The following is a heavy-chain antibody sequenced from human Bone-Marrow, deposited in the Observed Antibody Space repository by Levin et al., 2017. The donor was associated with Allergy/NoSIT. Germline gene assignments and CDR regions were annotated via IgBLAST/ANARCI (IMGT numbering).Heavy chain of an antibody. CDR3: ARSGVTTVTTGLDY. V-gene: IGHV3-11*01. D-gene: IGHD4-17*01. CDR1: GFTFSDYY. Sequence: GESLKISCAASGFTFSDYYMSWIRQAPGKGLEWVSYISGSGTTIYYADSVKGRFTISRDNAKNSLYLQMNSLRAEDTAVYFCARSGVTTVTTGLDYWGQGTLVTVSS. CDR2: ISGSGTTI. J-gene: IGHJ4*02.